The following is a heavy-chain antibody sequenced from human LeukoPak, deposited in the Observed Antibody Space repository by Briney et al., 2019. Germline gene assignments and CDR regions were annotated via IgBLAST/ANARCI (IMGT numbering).Heavy chain of an antibody. CDR2: ISAYNGNT. CDR1: GYTFTSYG. D-gene: IGHD3-22*01. CDR3: ARDLGGRGFRSGYYARGGNWFDP. Sequence: GASVKVSCKASGYTFTSYGISWVRQAPGQGLEWMGWISAYNGNTNYAQKLQGRVTMTTDTSTSTAYMELRSLRSDDTAVYYCARDLGGRGFRSGYYARGGNWFDPWGQGTLVTVSS. V-gene: IGHV1-18*01. J-gene: IGHJ5*02.